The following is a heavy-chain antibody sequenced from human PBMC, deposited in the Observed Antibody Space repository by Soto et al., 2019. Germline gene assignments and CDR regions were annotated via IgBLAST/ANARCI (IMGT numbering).Heavy chain of an antibody. CDR2: ISGSGGST. Sequence: GGSLRLSCAASGFTFSSYAMSWVRQAPGKGLEWVSAISGSGGSTYYADSVKGRFTISRDNSKNTLYLQMNSLRAEDTAVYYCAKDLGSVPYYYGSGSPPSFDYWGQGTLVTVSS. D-gene: IGHD3-10*01. J-gene: IGHJ4*02. CDR1: GFTFSSYA. CDR3: AKDLGSVPYYYGSGSPPSFDY. V-gene: IGHV3-23*01.